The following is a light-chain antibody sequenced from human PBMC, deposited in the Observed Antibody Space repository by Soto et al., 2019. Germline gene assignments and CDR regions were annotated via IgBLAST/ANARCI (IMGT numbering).Light chain of an antibody. CDR3: TAWDDSLSGHVV. V-gene: IGLV1-47*01. CDR2: RNN. J-gene: IGLJ2*01. Sequence: QSVLTQPPSASGTPGQRVTISCSGSNSNIGSYYVYWYQHLPGTAPKLLIYRNNQRPSGVPDRFSGSKSGTSASLAISGLRSEDEADYYSTAWDDSLSGHVVFGGGTQLTVL. CDR1: NSNIGSYY.